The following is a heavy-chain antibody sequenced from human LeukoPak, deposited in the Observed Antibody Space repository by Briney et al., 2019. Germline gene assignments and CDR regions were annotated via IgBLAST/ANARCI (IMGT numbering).Heavy chain of an antibody. CDR3: AKGAVVVIKGIDY. CDR2: IRYDGSNK. J-gene: IGHJ4*02. D-gene: IGHD3-22*01. Sequence: GGSLRLSCAASGFTFSSYGMHWVRQAPGKGLEWVAFIRYDGSNKYYADSVKGRFTISRDNSKNTLYLQMNSLRAEDTAVYYCAKGAVVVIKGIDYWGQGTLVTVSS. CDR1: GFTFSSYG. V-gene: IGHV3-30*02.